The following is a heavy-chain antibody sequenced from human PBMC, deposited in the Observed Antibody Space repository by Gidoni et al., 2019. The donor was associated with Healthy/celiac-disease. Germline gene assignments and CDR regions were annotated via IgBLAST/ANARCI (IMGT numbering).Heavy chain of an antibody. V-gene: IGHV1-18*04. J-gene: IGHJ6*02. D-gene: IGHD3-10*01. CDR2: ISAYKGNT. CDR1: GYTFTSYG. CDR3: ARDQYYYGSGSYGGFDYYYYYGMDV. Sequence: QVQLVQAGAEVKKPGASVKVSCKASGYTFTSYGISWVRQYHGQGLEWMGWISAYKGNTNEAQKLQGRVTMTTDTSTSTAYMELRSLRSDDTAVYYCARDQYYYGSGSYGGFDYYYYYGMDVWGQVTTVTVSS.